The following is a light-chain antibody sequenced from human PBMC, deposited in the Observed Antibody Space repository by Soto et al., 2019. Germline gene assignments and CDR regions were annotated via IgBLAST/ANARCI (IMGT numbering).Light chain of an antibody. CDR1: NSGSKS. Sequence: SYELTPPPSVSVSRGKTASITCVGNNSGSKSVHWYQQKPGQAPVLVIYYDSDRPSGIPERFSGSNSGNTATLTISRVEAGDEADYYCQVWDSSSDHLYVFGTGTKVTV. CDR2: YDS. J-gene: IGLJ1*01. CDR3: QVWDSSSDHLYV. V-gene: IGLV3-21*04.